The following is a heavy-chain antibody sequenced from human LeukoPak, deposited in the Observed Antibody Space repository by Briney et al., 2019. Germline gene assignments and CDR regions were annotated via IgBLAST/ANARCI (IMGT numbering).Heavy chain of an antibody. CDR2: ISAYNGNT. V-gene: IGHV1-18*01. CDR3: ARAHCRDGSCYRWFDP. CDR1: GYTFTDYG. Sequence: ASVKVSCKASGYTFTDYGINWVRQAPGQGLEWMGWISAYNGNTKYAQMLQGRVTMTTDTSTSTAYVELRSLRSDDTAVYYCARAHCRDGSCYRWFDPWGQGTLVTVSS. J-gene: IGHJ5*02. D-gene: IGHD2-15*01.